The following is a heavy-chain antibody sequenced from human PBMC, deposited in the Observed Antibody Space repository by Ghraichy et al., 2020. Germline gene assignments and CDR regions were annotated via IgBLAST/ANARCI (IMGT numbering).Heavy chain of an antibody. CDR1: GFTFNNYW. J-gene: IGHJ4*02. CDR2: INPDGSEK. CDR3: ARFRPFDY. V-gene: IGHV3-7*01. Sequence: GGSLRLSCAASGFTFNNYWMSWVRPAPGKGLEWVANINPDGSEKYSVDSMPGRFPISRDNAKNSLYLQMTSLRAEAPAVYYCARFRPFDYWGQGTLVTVSS.